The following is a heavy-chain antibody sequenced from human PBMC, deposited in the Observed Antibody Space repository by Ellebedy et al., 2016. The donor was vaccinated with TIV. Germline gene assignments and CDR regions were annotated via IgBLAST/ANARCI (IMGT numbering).Heavy chain of an antibody. CDR3: ARGSASGWYDY. CDR2: INPNNGGT. J-gene: IGHJ4*02. D-gene: IGHD6-19*01. V-gene: IGHV1-2*02. Sequence: AASVKVSCKASGYTFTGYYMHWVRQAPGQGLEWMGWINPNNGGTKYVQKFQGRVTMTRDTSISTAYMELSRLRSDDTAVYYCARGSASGWYDYWGQGTLVTVSS. CDR1: GYTFTGYY.